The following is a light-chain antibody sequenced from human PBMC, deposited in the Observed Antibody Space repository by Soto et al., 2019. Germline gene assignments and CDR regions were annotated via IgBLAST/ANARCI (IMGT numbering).Light chain of an antibody. J-gene: IGKJ1*01. CDR3: QQYDNLPWT. CDR2: DAS. Sequence: DLQMTQSPSSLSASVGDRVTITCQASQDISNYLNWYQQKPGKAHKLLIYDASNLETGVPSRFSGSGSGTDFTFTISSLQPEDIATYYCQQYDNLPWTCGQGTKVDIK. V-gene: IGKV1-33*01. CDR1: QDISNY.